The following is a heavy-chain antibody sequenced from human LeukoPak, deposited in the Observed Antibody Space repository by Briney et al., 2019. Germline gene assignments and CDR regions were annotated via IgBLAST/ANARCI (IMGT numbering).Heavy chain of an antibody. CDR1: GGSISGGSYY. Sequence: SETLSLTCTVSGGSISGGSYYWSWIRQPPGKGLEWLGRIYTSGSTNYNPSLKSRVTISVDTSKSQSSLKLSCVTAADTAAYYCARVPPEDYAYGMYVRGQGTTVTVSS. J-gene: IGHJ6*02. CDR3: ARVPPEDYAYGMYV. V-gene: IGHV4-61*02. CDR2: IYTSGST.